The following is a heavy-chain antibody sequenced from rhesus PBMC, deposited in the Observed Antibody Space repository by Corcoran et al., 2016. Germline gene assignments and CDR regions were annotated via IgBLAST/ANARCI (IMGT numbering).Heavy chain of an antibody. J-gene: IGHJ6*01. V-gene: IGHV4-160*01. CDR3: ARLRYYNIWTGYYDGLDS. CDR1: GGSVSGSC. D-gene: IGHD3-3*01. Sequence: QVQLQQWGEGLVKPSETLSLTCAVCGGSVSGSCWCWIRQPPGKGLEWIGRVRSGGSTNYNPSLKSRVTISIDTSKNQFSLKLSSVTAADTAVYYCARLRYYNIWTGYYDGLDSWGQGVVVTVSS. CDR2: VRSGGST.